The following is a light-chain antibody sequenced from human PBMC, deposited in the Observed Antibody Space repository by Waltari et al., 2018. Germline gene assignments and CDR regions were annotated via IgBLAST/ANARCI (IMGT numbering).Light chain of an antibody. Sequence: AIRMTQSPSSLSASTGDRVTITCRASQGISSYLACYQQKPGKAPKLLIYAASTLQSGVPSRFSGSGSGTDFTLTISCLQSEDFATYYCQQYYSYPPITFGQGTRLEIK. CDR1: QGISSY. CDR2: AAS. J-gene: IGKJ5*01. V-gene: IGKV1-8*01. CDR3: QQYYSYPPIT.